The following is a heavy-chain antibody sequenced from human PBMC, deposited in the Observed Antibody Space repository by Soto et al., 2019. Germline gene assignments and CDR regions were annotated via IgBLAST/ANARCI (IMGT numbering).Heavy chain of an antibody. D-gene: IGHD3-3*01. CDR1: GGSISSSSYY. CDR3: ARWVTIFGVVGGPYMDV. Sequence: SETLSLTCTVSGGSISSSSYYWGWIRQPPGKGLEWIGSIYYSGSTYYNPSLKSRVTISVDTSKNQFSLKLSSVTAADTAVYYCARWVTIFGVVGGPYMDVWGKGTTVTVSS. CDR2: IYYSGST. V-gene: IGHV4-39*01. J-gene: IGHJ6*03.